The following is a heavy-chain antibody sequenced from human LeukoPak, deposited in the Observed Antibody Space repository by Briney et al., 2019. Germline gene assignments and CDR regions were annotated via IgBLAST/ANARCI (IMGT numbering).Heavy chain of an antibody. CDR2: IYYTGTT. D-gene: IGHD4-17*01. CDR3: ASKSTDHGELRFGY. Sequence: PSETLSLTCTLSGDSTNTYFWSWIRQSPGKGLEWIGYIYYTGTTNYNPSLKSRVTISVDTSKNQFSLKVNSVTAADTGVYYCASKSTDHGELRFGYWGQGTLVTVSS. J-gene: IGHJ4*02. CDR1: GDSTNTYF. V-gene: IGHV4-59*01.